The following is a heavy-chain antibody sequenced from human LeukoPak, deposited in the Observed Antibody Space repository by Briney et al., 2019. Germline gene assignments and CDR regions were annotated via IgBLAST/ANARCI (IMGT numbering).Heavy chain of an antibody. CDR2: INHIGST. Sequence: SETLALTCEVYGGSFSGYYWSWIRQPPGKGLEWSGEINHIGSTNYNPSLKSRVTISVDTSKNQFSLKLSSVTAADTAVYYCASATRGVVVPAAIRDYYYYGMDVWGQGTTVTVSS. CDR1: GGSFSGYY. J-gene: IGHJ6*02. D-gene: IGHD2-2*02. CDR3: ASATRGVVVPAAIRDYYYYGMDV. V-gene: IGHV4-34*01.